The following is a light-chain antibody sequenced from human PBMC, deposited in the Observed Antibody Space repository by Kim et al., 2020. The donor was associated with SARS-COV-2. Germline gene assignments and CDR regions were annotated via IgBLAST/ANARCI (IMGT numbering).Light chain of an antibody. Sequence: SSELTQDPAVSVALGQTVRITCQGDSLRSYYASWYQQKPGQAPVLVIYGKNNRPSGIPDRFSGSSSGNTASLTITGAQAEDAADYYCNSRDSSGNHWVFG. J-gene: IGLJ3*02. CDR3: NSRDSSGNHWV. CDR2: GKN. CDR1: SLRSYY. V-gene: IGLV3-19*01.